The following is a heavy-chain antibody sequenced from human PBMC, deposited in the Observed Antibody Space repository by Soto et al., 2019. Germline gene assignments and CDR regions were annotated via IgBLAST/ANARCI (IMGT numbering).Heavy chain of an antibody. V-gene: IGHV1-2*02. Sequence: QVQLVQSGAEVKKPGASVKISCKASGYTFTGYYMHWVRQAPGQGLEWMGWINPNSGGTNYAQKFQGRVTMTRDTSISTAYMELSRLRSDDTAVYYCASSGGPVWFGEGFDIWGQGTMVTVSS. D-gene: IGHD3-10*01. CDR2: INPNSGGT. CDR1: GYTFTGYY. J-gene: IGHJ3*02. CDR3: ASSGGPVWFGEGFDI.